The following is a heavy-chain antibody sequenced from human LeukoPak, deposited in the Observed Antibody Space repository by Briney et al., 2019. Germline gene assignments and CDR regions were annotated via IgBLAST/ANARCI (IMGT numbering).Heavy chain of an antibody. Sequence: PGGSLRLSCAASGFTVSSNYMSWVRQAPGKGLEWVSVIYSGGSTYYADSVKGRFTISRDNSKNTLYLQMNSLRAEGTAVYYCAKPQYYDILTGPFDYWGQGTLVTVSS. D-gene: IGHD3-9*01. CDR2: IYSGGST. CDR1: GFTVSSNY. J-gene: IGHJ4*02. CDR3: AKPQYYDILTGPFDY. V-gene: IGHV3-66*04.